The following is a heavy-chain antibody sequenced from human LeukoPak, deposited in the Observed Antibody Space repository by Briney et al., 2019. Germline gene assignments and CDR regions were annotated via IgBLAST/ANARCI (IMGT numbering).Heavy chain of an antibody. J-gene: IGHJ4*02. D-gene: IGHD3-22*01. CDR3: ARDDYSSGYYLDY. CDR1: GYTFTGYD. V-gene: IGHV1-2*06. Sequence: GASVKVSCKASGYTFTGYDMHWVRQAPGQGLEWMGRINPNSGGTNYAQKFQGRVTMTRDTSISTAYMELSRPRSDDTAVYYCARDDYSSGYYLDYWGQGILVTVSS. CDR2: INPNSGGT.